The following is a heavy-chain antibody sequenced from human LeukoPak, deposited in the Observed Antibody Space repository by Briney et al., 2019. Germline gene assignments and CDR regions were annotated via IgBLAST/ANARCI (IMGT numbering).Heavy chain of an antibody. J-gene: IGHJ4*02. CDR3: ARDVAATVEC. CDR1: GYTFTDYY. D-gene: IGHD2-21*01. V-gene: IGHV1-2*02. Sequence: ASVKVSCNPSGYTFTDYYIQWVRQAPGQGLEWMGWINPNSGGTDYAQKFQGRVTMTRDTSIRTAYMELTSLRSDDTAVYYCARDVAATVECWGQGTLVTVSS. CDR2: INPNSGGT.